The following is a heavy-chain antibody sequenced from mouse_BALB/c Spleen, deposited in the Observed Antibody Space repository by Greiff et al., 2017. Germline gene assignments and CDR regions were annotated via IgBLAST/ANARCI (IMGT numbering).Heavy chain of an antibody. D-gene: IGHD2-14*01. V-gene: IGHV14-3*02. Sequence: EVQGVESGAELVKPGASVQLSCTASGFNIKDTYMHWVKQRPEQGLEWIGRIDPANGNTKYDPKFQGKATITADTSSNTAYLQLSSLTSEDTAVYYCARLMDRYDGSWGQGTLVTVSA. CDR2: IDPANGNT. CDR1: GFNIKDTY. CDR3: ARLMDRYDGS. J-gene: IGHJ3*01.